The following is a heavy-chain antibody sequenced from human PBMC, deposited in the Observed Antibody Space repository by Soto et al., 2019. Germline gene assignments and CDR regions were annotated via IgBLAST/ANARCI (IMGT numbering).Heavy chain of an antibody. V-gene: IGHV3-21*01. Sequence: GGSLRLSCAASGFTFSSYSMNWVRQAPGKGLEWVSSISSSSSYIYYADSVKGRFTISRDNAKNSLYLQMNSLRAEDTAVYYCASPRDSSGYYDYWGQGTLVTVSS. D-gene: IGHD3-22*01. CDR3: ASPRDSSGYYDY. J-gene: IGHJ4*02. CDR1: GFTFSSYS. CDR2: ISSSSSYI.